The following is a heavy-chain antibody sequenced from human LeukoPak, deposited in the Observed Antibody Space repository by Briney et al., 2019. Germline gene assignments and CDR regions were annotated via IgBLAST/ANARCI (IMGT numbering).Heavy chain of an antibody. Sequence: PGGSLRLSCAASGFTFSSYSMNWVRQAPGKGLEWVSYISSSSSTIYYADSVKGRFTISRDNAKNSLYLQMNSLRAEDTAVYYCARDRWNHRESFDPWGQGTLVTVSS. CDR1: GFTFSSYS. CDR2: ISSSSSTI. D-gene: IGHD1-1*01. CDR3: ARDRWNHRESFDP. V-gene: IGHV3-48*01. J-gene: IGHJ5*02.